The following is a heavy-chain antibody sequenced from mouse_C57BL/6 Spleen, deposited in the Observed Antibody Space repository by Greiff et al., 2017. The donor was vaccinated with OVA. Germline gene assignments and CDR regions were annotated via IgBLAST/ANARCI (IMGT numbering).Heavy chain of an antibody. CDR2: IYPRSGNT. V-gene: IGHV1-81*01. D-gene: IGHD3-3*01. J-gene: IGHJ1*03. CDR3: ALRDFDV. Sequence: VQLQQSGAELARPGASVKLSCKASGYTFTSYGISWVKQRTGQGLEWIGEIYPRSGNTYYNEKFKGKATLTADKSSSTAYMGLRSLTSEDSAVYFCALRDFDVWGTGTTVTVSS. CDR1: GYTFTSYG.